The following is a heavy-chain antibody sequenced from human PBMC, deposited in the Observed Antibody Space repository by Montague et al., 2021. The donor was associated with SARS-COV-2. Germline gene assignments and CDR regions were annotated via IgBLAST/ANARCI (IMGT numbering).Heavy chain of an antibody. CDR3: AKDATIFWFERGRGTFDH. Sequence: SLRLSCAASGFTFNNFGMHWVRQAPGQGLEWVAVISYDGSIQYYADSVEGRFTISRDWNKNTLYLQMSSLRPEDTAVYYCAKDATIFWFERGRGTFDHWGQGTLVAVSS. CDR2: ISYDGSIQ. J-gene: IGHJ4*02. V-gene: IGHV3-30*18. CDR1: GFTFNNFG. D-gene: IGHD3-10*01.